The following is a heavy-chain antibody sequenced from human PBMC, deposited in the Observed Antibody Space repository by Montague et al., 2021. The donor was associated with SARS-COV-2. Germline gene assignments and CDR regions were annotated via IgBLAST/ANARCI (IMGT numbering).Heavy chain of an antibody. D-gene: IGHD3-10*01. CDR1: GVTVSRHSYY. Sequence: SETLSLTCSVSGVTVSRHSYYWSWIRQPPGKGLEWIGYISNTGSTSYKTSLKSRVTISIDTSKNEFSLQMTSVTAADTAVYYCARVFDVYGCSSYIFHNWGQGTLVTVSS. CDR3: ARVFDVYGCSSYIFHN. V-gene: IGHV4-61*01. CDR2: ISNTGST. J-gene: IGHJ4*02.